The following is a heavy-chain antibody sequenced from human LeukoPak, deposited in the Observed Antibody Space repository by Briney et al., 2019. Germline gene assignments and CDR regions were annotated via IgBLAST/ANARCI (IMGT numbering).Heavy chain of an antibody. D-gene: IGHD1-26*01. V-gene: IGHV4-4*07. CDR3: ASAPKTKGVGANDY. Sequence: SETLSLTCTVSGGSISSYYWSWIRQPAGKGLEWIGRIYTSGSTNYNPSLKSRVTMSVDTSKNQFSLKLSSVTAADTAVYYCASAPKTKGVGANDYWGQGTLVTVSS. CDR1: GGSISSYY. J-gene: IGHJ4*02. CDR2: IYTSGST.